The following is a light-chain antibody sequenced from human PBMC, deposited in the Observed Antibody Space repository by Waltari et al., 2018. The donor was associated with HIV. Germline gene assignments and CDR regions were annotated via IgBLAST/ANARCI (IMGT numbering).Light chain of an antibody. CDR1: ALPRQF. J-gene: IGLJ2*01. V-gene: IGLV3-25*03. CDR2: KDS. CDR3: QSADITGTLGV. Sequence: SYELAQPPSASVSPGQTARLTCSADALPRQFVYWYQQKPGQAPIVVIYKDSERPSGIPERFSGFISGTTATLTISAVQAEDEADYYCQSADITGTLGVFGGGTRLTV.